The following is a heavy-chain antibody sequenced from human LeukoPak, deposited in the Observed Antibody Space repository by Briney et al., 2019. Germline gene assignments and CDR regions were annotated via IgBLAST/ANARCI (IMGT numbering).Heavy chain of an antibody. Sequence: GGSLRLSCAASGFTFSNYGMHWVRQASGKGLEWVVVISHDGSNNNYADSVKGRFTISRDNSKNTLYLQMNSLRPEDTAVYYCAKVRVGTAHFDYWGQGTLVTVSS. V-gene: IGHV3-30*18. CDR2: ISHDGSNN. D-gene: IGHD2-15*01. CDR3: AKVRVGTAHFDY. J-gene: IGHJ4*02. CDR1: GFTFSNYG.